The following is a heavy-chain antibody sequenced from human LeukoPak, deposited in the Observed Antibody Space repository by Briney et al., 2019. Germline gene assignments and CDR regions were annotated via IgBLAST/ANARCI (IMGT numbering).Heavy chain of an antibody. CDR2: MRTDGSVP. D-gene: IGHD3-10*01. V-gene: IGHV3-7*01. CDR3: ARDKDFTIDY. CDR1: GFTFSYYM. Sequence: GGSLRLSCEVSGFTFSYYMMTWVRQAPGEGLEWVANMRTDGSVPSYVDSVKGRFTISRDNAKSSLYLQMNNLRVEDTAVYYCARDKDFTIDYWGQGTLVTVSS. J-gene: IGHJ4*02.